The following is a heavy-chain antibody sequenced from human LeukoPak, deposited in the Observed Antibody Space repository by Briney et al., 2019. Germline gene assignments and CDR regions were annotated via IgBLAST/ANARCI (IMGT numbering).Heavy chain of an antibody. V-gene: IGHV4-34*01. CDR2: INHSGST. CDR3: ARSDYGGNSDLNAFDI. J-gene: IGHJ3*02. CDR1: GGSFSGYY. Sequence: SETLSLTCAVYGGSFSGYYWSWIRQPPGKGLEWIGEINHSGSTDYNPSLKSRVTISVDTSKNQFSLKLSSVTAADTAVYYCARSDYGGNSDLNAFDIWGQGTMVTVSS. D-gene: IGHD4-23*01.